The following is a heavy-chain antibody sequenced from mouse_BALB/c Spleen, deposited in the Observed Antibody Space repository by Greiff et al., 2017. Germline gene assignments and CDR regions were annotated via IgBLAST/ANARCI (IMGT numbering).Heavy chain of an antibody. CDR2: ISSGGSYT. CDR1: GFTFSSYT. CDR3: TRDLEGDAMDY. V-gene: IGHV5-6-4*01. J-gene: IGHJ4*01. Sequence: EVMLVESGGGLVKPGGSLKLSCAASGFTFSSYTMSWVRQTPEKRLEWVATISSGGSYTYYPDSVKGRFTISRDNAKNTLYLQMSSLKSEDTAMYYCTRDLEGDAMDYWGQGTSVTVSS.